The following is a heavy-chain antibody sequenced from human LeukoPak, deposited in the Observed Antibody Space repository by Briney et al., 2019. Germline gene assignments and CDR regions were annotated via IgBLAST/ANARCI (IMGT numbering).Heavy chain of an antibody. D-gene: IGHD3-16*02. V-gene: IGHV4-34*01. J-gene: IGHJ3*02. CDR1: GGSFSGYY. CDR2: INHSGST. CDR3: ARITFGGVISI. Sequence: SETLSLTCAVYGGSFSGYYWSWIRQPLGKWLEWIGEINHSGSTNYNPSLKSRVTISVDTSKNQFSLKLSSVTAADTAVYYCARITFGGVISIWGQGTMVTVSS.